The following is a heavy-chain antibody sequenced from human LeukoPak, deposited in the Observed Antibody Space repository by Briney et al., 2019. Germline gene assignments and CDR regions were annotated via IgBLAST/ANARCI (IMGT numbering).Heavy chain of an antibody. Sequence: GGSLRLSCAASGFTFSSYDMHWVRQATGKGLEWVSAIGTAGDTYYPGSVKGRFTISRENAKNSLYLQMNSLRAGDTAVYYCARARPADYYGSGSPHYGMDVWGQGTTVTVSS. CDR1: GFTFSSYD. V-gene: IGHV3-13*01. CDR2: IGTAGDT. J-gene: IGHJ6*02. D-gene: IGHD3-10*01. CDR3: ARARPADYYGSGSPHYGMDV.